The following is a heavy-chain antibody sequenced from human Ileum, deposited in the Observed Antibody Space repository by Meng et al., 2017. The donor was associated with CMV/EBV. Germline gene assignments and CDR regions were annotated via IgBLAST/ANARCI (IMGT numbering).Heavy chain of an antibody. J-gene: IGHJ4*02. Sequence: SCKASGYTFTDYYMHWVRQAPGQGLEWMGWINPNNGGTDYAKKFKGRVTMTRDTSINMVYMDLSSLVSDDTAVYYCARRRDGYNFGYWGQGTLVTVSS. CDR3: ARRRDGYNFGY. V-gene: IGHV1-2*02. CDR2: INPNNGGT. D-gene: IGHD5-24*01. CDR1: GYTFTDYY.